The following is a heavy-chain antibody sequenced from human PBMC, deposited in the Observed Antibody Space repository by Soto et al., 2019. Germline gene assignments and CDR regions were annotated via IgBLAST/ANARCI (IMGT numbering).Heavy chain of an antibody. CDR3: ARDRGVRGVTPYGMDV. D-gene: IGHD3-10*01. J-gene: IGHJ6*02. CDR2: MYYSGST. CDR1: GGSISSGGYY. V-gene: IGHV4-31*03. Sequence: QVQLQESGPGLVKPSQTLSLTCTVSGGSISSGGYYWSWIRQHPGKGLEWIGYMYYSGSTYYNPSLKSRVTISVDTSKNQFSLKLSSVTAADTAVYYCARDRGVRGVTPYGMDVWGQGTTVTVSS.